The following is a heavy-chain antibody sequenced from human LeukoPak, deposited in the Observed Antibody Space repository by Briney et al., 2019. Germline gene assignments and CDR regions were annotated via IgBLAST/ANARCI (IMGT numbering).Heavy chain of an antibody. J-gene: IGHJ5*02. V-gene: IGHV1-69*13. D-gene: IGHD2/OR15-2a*01. CDR2: IIPIFGTA. Sequence: EASVKVSCKASGDTFSSYAISWVRQAPGQGLEWMGGIIPIFGTANYAQKFQGRVTITADESTSTAYMELSSLRSEDTAVYYCARNSNEAAGGDWLDPWGQGTLVTVSS. CDR3: ARNSNEAAGGDWLDP. CDR1: GDTFSSYA.